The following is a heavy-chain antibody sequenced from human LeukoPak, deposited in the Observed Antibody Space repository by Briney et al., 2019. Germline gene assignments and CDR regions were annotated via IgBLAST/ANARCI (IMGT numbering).Heavy chain of an antibody. Sequence: GGSLRLSCAASGFTFSSYAMSWVRQAPGKGLEWVSAISGSGGSTYYADSVKGRFTISRDNSKNTLYLQMNSLRAEDTAVYYCAKVPTGPYSGSYYQEFDYWGQGTLVTVSS. V-gene: IGHV3-23*01. CDR2: ISGSGGST. CDR3: AKVPTGPYSGSYYQEFDY. CDR1: GFTFSSYA. D-gene: IGHD1-26*01. J-gene: IGHJ4*02.